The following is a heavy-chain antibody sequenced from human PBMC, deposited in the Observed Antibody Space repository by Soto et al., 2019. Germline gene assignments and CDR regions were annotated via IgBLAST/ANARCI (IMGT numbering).Heavy chain of an antibody. CDR2: IKQDGSEK. D-gene: IGHD2-15*01. Sequence: GGSLRLSCAASGFTFSSYWMSWVRQAPGKGLEWVANIKQDGSEKYYVDSVKGRFTISRDNAKNSLYLQMNSLRAEDTAVYYCARGPRYCSGGSCYPLHKIPSFDYWGQGTLVTVSS. V-gene: IGHV3-7*01. CDR1: GFTFSSYW. J-gene: IGHJ4*02. CDR3: ARGPRYCSGGSCYPLHKIPSFDY.